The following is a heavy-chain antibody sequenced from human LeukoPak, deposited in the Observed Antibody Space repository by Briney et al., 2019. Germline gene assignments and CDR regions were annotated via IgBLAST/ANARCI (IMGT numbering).Heavy chain of an antibody. CDR1: GFTFRSYG. CDR3: ASVRSTSGWRSNFDY. Sequence: QPGGSLRLSCAASGFTFRSYGMHWVRQAPGKGLEWVAIIRYDGTNKYYADSVKGRFTISRDNSKNTLYLQMNSLRAEDTAVYYCASVRSTSGWRSNFDYWGQGTLVTVSS. D-gene: IGHD6-19*01. J-gene: IGHJ4*02. V-gene: IGHV3-30*02. CDR2: IRYDGTNK.